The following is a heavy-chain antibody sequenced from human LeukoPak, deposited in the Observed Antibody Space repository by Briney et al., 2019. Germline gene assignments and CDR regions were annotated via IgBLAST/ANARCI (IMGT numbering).Heavy chain of an antibody. Sequence: GGSLRLSCAASGFTFSSYAMHWVRQAPGQGLEWMGIINPSGGSTSYAQKFQGRVTMTRDASISTAYMELSRLRSDDTAVYYCASRTGSRYYFDYWGQGTLVTVSS. CDR3: ASRTGSRYYFDY. V-gene: IGHV1-46*01. D-gene: IGHD3/OR15-3a*01. CDR1: GFTFSSYA. CDR2: INPSGGST. J-gene: IGHJ4*02.